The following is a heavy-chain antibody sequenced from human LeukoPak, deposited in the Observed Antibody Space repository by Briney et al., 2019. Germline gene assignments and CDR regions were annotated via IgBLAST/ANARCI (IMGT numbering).Heavy chain of an antibody. J-gene: IGHJ6*03. CDR1: GGPISSYY. CDR2: IYYSGST. CDR3: ARYYYGSGSYYYYYYMDV. Sequence: SETLSLTCTVSGGPISSYYWSWIRQPPGKGLEWIGYIYYSGSTNYNPSLKSRVTISVDTSKNQFSLKLSSVTAADTAVYYCARYYYGSGSYYYYYYMDVWGKGTTVTISS. D-gene: IGHD3-10*01. V-gene: IGHV4-59*01.